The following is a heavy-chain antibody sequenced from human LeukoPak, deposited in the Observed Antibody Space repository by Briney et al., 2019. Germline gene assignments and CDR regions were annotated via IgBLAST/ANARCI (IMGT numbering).Heavy chain of an antibody. Sequence: PSGTLSLACTVSGGSISSYYWSWIRQSPGKGLEWIGYIYPSGGTNYNPSLKSRVTISVDTSKNQFSLKLNSVTAADTAVYYCARFAYCGSGCWYYFDYWGQGALVTVSS. V-gene: IGHV4-4*09. CDR1: GGSISSYY. CDR2: IYPSGGT. D-gene: IGHD2-21*02. J-gene: IGHJ4*02. CDR3: ARFAYCGSGCWYYFDY.